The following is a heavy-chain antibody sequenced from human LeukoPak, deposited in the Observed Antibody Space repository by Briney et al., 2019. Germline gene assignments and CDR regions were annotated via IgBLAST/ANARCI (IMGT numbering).Heavy chain of an antibody. CDR3: ARDHRIVGATTPDY. J-gene: IGHJ4*02. Sequence: ASVKISCKASGYTFTGYYMHWVRQTPGQGLEWMGWINPNSGGTNYAQKFQGRVTMTRDTSISTAYMELSRLRSDDTAAYYCARDHRIVGATTPDYWGQGTLVTVSS. CDR1: GYTFTGYY. D-gene: IGHD1-26*01. CDR2: INPNSGGT. V-gene: IGHV1-2*02.